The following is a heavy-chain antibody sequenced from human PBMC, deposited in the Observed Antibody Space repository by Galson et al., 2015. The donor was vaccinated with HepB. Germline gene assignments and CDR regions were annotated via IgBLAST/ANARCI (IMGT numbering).Heavy chain of an antibody. CDR1: GYTFTSYD. CDR3: AREGAYGTHWYFDL. D-gene: IGHD4-17*01. CDR2: MNPNSGNT. J-gene: IGHJ2*01. Sequence: SVKVSCKASGYTFTSYDINWVRQATGQGLEWMGWMNPNSGNTGYAQKFQGRVTMTRNTSISTAYMELSSLRSEDTAVYYCAREGAYGTHWYFDLWGRGTLVTVSS. V-gene: IGHV1-8*01.